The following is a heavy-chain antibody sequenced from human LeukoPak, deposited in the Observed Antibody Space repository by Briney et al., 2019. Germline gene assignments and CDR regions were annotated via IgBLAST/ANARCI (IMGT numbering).Heavy chain of an antibody. D-gene: IGHD3-22*01. CDR3: ARDSGDSSGYAGLNAFDI. Sequence: GGSLRLSCAASGFTFSSYSMNWVCQAPGKGLEWVSSISSSSYIYYADSVKGRFTISRDDAKNSLYLQMNSLRAEDTAVYYCARDSGDSSGYAGLNAFDIWGQGTMVTVSS. CDR2: ISSSSYI. CDR1: GFTFSSYS. J-gene: IGHJ3*02. V-gene: IGHV3-21*01.